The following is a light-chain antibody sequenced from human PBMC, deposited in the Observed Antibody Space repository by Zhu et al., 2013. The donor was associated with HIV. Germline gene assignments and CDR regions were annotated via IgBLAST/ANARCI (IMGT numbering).Light chain of an antibody. V-gene: IGLV1-44*01. Sequence: QSVLTQPPSASGTPGQRVTISCSGGSSNIGTHTVNWYQQLPGTAPKLLIYSNTQRPSGVPDRFSGSKSGTSASLAISGLQSEDEADYYCEVWDDNLKRVFGGGTRLTVL. CDR2: SNT. J-gene: IGLJ3*02. CDR1: SSNIGTHT. CDR3: EVWDDNLKRV.